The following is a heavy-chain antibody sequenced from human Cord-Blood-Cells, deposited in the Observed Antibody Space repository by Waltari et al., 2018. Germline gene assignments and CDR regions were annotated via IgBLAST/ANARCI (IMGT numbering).Heavy chain of an antibody. CDR1: GGTFSSYA. J-gene: IGHJ4*02. CDR2: IIPILGIA. Sequence: QVQLVQSGAVVKKPVSSGTVACKGSGGTFSSYAIRWVRQAPGQGLDWMGRIIPILGIAKHAQKFQGRVTITADKSTSTAYMELSSLRSEDTAVYYCARGGSSSVYYFDYWGQGTLVTVSS. CDR3: ARGGSSSVYYFDY. V-gene: IGHV1-69*09. D-gene: IGHD6-6*01.